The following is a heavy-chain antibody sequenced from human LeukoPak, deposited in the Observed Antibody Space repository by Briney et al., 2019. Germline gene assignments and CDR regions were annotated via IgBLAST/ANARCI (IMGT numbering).Heavy chain of an antibody. J-gene: IGHJ5*02. CDR1: GGSISSYY. CDR2: IYYSGST. V-gene: IGHV4-59*12. CDR3: ARAARITMVRGVMSSWFDP. Sequence: SETLSLTCTVSGGSISSYYWSWIRQPPGKGLEWIGYIYYSGSTNYNPSLKSRVTISVDTSKNQFSLKLSSVTAADTAVYYCARAARITMVRGVMSSWFDPWGQGTLVTVSS. D-gene: IGHD3-10*01.